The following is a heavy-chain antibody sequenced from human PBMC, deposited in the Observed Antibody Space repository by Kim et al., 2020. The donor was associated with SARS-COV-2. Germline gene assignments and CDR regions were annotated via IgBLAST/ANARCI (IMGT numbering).Heavy chain of an antibody. J-gene: IGHJ6*04. Sequence: SETLSLTCAVYGGSFSGYYWSWIRQPPGKGLEWIGEINHSGSTNYNPSLKSRVTISVDTSKNQFSLKLSSVTAADTAVYYCARGPYSSGSGSHYYYYGMDVWGKGTTVTVSS. D-gene: IGHD6-19*01. CDR2: INHSGST. CDR1: GGSFSGYY. CDR3: ARGPYSSGSGSHYYYYGMDV. V-gene: IGHV4-34*01.